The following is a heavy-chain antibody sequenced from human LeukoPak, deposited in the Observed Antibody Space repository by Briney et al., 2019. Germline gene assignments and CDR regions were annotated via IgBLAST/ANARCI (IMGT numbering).Heavy chain of an antibody. V-gene: IGHV3-66*01. D-gene: IGHD6-13*01. CDR3: ARVVGGSSWSYWYFDL. CDR2: IYSGGST. J-gene: IGHJ2*01. CDR1: GFTVSSNY. Sequence: GGSLRLSCAASGFTVSSNYMSWVRQAPGKGLEWVSVIYSGGSTYYADSVKGRFTISRDNSKNTLYLQMNSLRAEDTAVYYCARVVGGSSWSYWYFDLWGRGTLVTVSS.